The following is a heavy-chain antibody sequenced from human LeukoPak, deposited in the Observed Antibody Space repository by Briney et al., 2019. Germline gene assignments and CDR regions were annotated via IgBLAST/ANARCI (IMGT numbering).Heavy chain of an antibody. V-gene: IGHV4-4*07. CDR1: GGSINSDY. CDR2: IYTTGTT. J-gene: IGHJ4*02. Sequence: SETLSLTCSVSGGSINSDYWGWVRQPAGKVLAWIGRIYTTGTTNYSPSLKSRLSMSLDTSKNQFSLTLTSVTAADTAVYYCGRQGYTASYYFVDYWSPGALVTVSS. D-gene: IGHD3-10*01. CDR3: GRQGYTASYYFVDY.